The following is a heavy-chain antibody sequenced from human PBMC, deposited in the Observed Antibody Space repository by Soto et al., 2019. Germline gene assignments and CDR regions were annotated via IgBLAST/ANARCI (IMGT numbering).Heavy chain of an antibody. D-gene: IGHD2-21*02. J-gene: IGHJ3*02. Sequence: ESLALGCPVSGGSICIYYGSGIRQPPGKGPEWIGYIYYSGSTNYNPSLKSRVTISVDTSKNQFSLKLSSVTAADTAVYYCAREHHPTSCGGDCYSVDDAFDIWGQGTKVTV. CDR2: IYYSGST. CDR1: GGSICIYY. V-gene: IGHV4-59*01. CDR3: AREHHPTSCGGDCYSVDDAFDI.